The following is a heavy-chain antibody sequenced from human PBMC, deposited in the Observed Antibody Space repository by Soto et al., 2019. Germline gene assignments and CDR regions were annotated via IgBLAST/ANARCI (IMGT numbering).Heavy chain of an antibody. CDR3: ARSGYSSSWYFNWFDP. Sequence: SVKVSCKASGGTFSSCAISWVRQAPGQGLEWMGGIIPIFGTANYAQKFQGRVTITADESTSTAYMELSSLRSEDTAVYYCARSGYSSSWYFNWFDPWGQGTLVTVSS. J-gene: IGHJ5*02. CDR2: IIPIFGTA. CDR1: GGTFSSCA. D-gene: IGHD6-13*01. V-gene: IGHV1-69*13.